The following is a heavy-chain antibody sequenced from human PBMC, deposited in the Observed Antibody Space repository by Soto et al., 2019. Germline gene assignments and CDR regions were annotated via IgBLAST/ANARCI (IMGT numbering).Heavy chain of an antibody. CDR2: IYYSGST. Sequence: PSETLSLTCTVSGGSISSYYWSWIRQPPGKGLEWIGYIYYSGSTNYNPSLKGRVTISVDTSKNQFSLKLSSVTAADTAVYYCARHYYDSSGLDYWGQGTLVTVSS. CDR3: ARHYYDSSGLDY. J-gene: IGHJ4*02. D-gene: IGHD3-22*01. CDR1: GGSISSYY. V-gene: IGHV4-59*01.